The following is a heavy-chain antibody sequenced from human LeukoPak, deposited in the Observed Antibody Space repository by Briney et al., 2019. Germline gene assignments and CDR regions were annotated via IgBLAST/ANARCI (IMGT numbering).Heavy chain of an antibody. CDR3: ARVIAAAGTTHDY. CDR1: GFTFSSYA. Sequence: GRSLRLSCAASGFTFSSYAMHWVRQAPGKGLERVAVISYDGSNKYYADSVKGRFTISRDNSKNTLYLQMNSLRAEDTAVYYCARVIAAAGTTHDYWGQGTLVTVSS. CDR2: ISYDGSNK. V-gene: IGHV3-30*01. D-gene: IGHD6-13*01. J-gene: IGHJ4*02.